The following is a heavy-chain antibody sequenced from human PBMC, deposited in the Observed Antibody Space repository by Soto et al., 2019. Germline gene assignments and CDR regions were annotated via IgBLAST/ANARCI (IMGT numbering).Heavy chain of an antibody. J-gene: IGHJ6*03. CDR3: AGGPSYDISTGSHFSEYYYYYMDV. CDR2: MNPNSGNT. V-gene: IGHV1-8*01. Sequence: ASVKVSCKASGYTFTSYDINWVRQATGQGLEWMGWMNPNSGNTGYAQKFQGRVTMTRNTSISTAYIELSSLRSEDTAVYYCAGGPSYDISTGSHFSEYYYYYMDVWGKGTTVTVSS. D-gene: IGHD3-9*01. CDR1: GYTFTSYD.